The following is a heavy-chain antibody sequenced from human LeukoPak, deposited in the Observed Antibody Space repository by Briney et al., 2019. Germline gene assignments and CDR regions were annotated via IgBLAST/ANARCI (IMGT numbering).Heavy chain of an antibody. V-gene: IGHV1-2*02. J-gene: IGHJ4*02. CDR2: INPNSGGT. CDR3: ARVGDSSGYYHTNFDY. D-gene: IGHD3-22*01. CDR1: GYTFTGYY. Sequence: GASVKVSCKASGYTFTGYYMHWVRQAPGQGLEWMGWINPNSGGTNYAQKFQGRVTMTRDTSISTAYMELSRLRSDDTAVYYCARVGDSSGYYHTNFDYWGQGTLVTVSS.